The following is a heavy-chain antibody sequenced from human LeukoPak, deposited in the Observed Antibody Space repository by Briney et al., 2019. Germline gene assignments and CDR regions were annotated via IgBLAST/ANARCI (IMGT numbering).Heavy chain of an antibody. D-gene: IGHD3-22*01. CDR3: ARDPGDYYDSSGYYLDY. CDR2: INWNGGST. CDR1: GFTFDDYG. V-gene: IGHV3-20*04. Sequence: GGSLRLSCAPSGFTFDDYGMRWVRQAPGKGLGWVFGINWNGGSTGYADSVKGRFTISRDNAKNSLYLQMNSLRAEDTALYYCARDPGDYYDSSGYYLDYWGQGTLVTVSS. J-gene: IGHJ4*02.